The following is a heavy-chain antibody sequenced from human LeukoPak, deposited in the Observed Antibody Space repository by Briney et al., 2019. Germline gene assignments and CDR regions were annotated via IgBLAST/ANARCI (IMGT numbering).Heavy chain of an antibody. Sequence: PSETLSLTCTVSGGSISSYYWSWIRQPPGKGLEWIGYIYYSGSTNYNPSLKSRVTISVDTSKNQFSLKLSSVTAADTAVYYCARHRPYCGGDCYSDIDYWGQGTLVTVSS. V-gene: IGHV4-59*08. CDR1: GGSISSYY. D-gene: IGHD2-21*02. CDR3: ARHRPYCGGDCYSDIDY. CDR2: IYYSGST. J-gene: IGHJ4*02.